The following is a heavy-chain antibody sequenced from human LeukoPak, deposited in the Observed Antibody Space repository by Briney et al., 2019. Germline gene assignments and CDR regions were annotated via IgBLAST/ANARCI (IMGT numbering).Heavy chain of an antibody. CDR1: GFTFSTIS. V-gene: IGHV3-48*01. CDR2: ISTSTWTM. J-gene: IGHJ4*02. Sequence: GGSLRLSCVASGFTFSTISMNWVRQAPGRGLEWISYISTSTWTMYYTDSVKGRFSVSRDNARNSLYLQMNSLRAEDTAVYYCAREIYGEDFFDYWGQGTLATVSS. CDR3: AREIYGEDFFDY. D-gene: IGHD3-10*01.